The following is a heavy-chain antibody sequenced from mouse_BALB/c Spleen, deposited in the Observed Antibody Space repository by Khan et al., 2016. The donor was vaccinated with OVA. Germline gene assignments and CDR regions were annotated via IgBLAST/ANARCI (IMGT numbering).Heavy chain of an antibody. J-gene: IGHJ4*01. CDR3: ARGRAAYYRNDGGAMDY. CDR1: GYTFTTAG. D-gene: IGHD2-14*01. V-gene: IGHV9-4*02. Sequence: QIQLVQSGPELKKPGETVRISCKASGYTFTTAGIQWVQKMPGKGLKWIGWINTHSGVPKYAEDFKGRFAFSLETSASTAYLQITNLKHEDTATYFCARGRAAYYRNDGGAMDYWGQGTSVTVSS. CDR2: INTHSGVP.